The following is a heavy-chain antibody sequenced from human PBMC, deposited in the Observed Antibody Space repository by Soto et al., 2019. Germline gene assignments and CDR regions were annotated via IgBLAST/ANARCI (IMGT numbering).Heavy chain of an antibody. J-gene: IGHJ4*02. CDR2: IIPIFGTA. V-gene: IGHV1-69*12. CDR1: GGTFSSYA. Sequence: QVQLVQSGAEVKKPGSSVKVSCKASGGTFSSYAISWVRQAPGQGLEWMGGIIPIFGTANYAQKFQGRVTITAAETTSTAYMELSSLISEDTAVYYCARTIPGEGDFDYWVQGTLVTVSS. CDR3: ARTIPGEGDFDY. D-gene: IGHD3-10*01.